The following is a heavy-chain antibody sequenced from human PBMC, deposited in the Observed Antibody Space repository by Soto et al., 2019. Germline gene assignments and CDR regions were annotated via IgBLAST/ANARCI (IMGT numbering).Heavy chain of an antibody. D-gene: IGHD3-3*01. Sequence: SETLSLTCTVSGGSISSSSYYWGWIRQPPGKGLEWIGSIYYSGSTYYNPSLKSRVTISVDTSKNQFSLKLSSVTAADTAVYYCVRGRYDFWSGYSGLDYWGQGTLVTLSS. CDR1: GGSISSSSYY. V-gene: IGHV4-39*01. CDR2: IYYSGST. CDR3: VRGRYDFWSGYSGLDY. J-gene: IGHJ4*02.